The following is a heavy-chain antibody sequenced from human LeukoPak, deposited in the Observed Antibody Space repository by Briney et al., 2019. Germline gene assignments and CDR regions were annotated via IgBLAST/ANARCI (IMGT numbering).Heavy chain of an antibody. CDR3: AKDLPRYYYGSGKYGMDV. V-gene: IGHV1-2*02. CDR1: GYTFTGYY. Sequence: GASVKVSCKASGYTFTGYYMHWVRQAPGQGLEWMGWINPNSGGTNYAQKFQGRVTMTRDTSISTAYMELSRLRSDDTAVYYCAKDLPRYYYGSGKYGMDVWGQGTTVTVSS. J-gene: IGHJ6*02. D-gene: IGHD3-10*01. CDR2: INPNSGGT.